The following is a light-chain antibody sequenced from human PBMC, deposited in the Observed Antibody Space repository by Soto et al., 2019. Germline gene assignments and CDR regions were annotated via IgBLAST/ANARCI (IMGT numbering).Light chain of an antibody. CDR3: QQYNNWPSGQET. Sequence: EIVMTQSPATLSVSPGERATLSCRASQSVSSNLAWYQQKPGQAPRLLIYGASTRATGIPARFSGSGSGTEFTLTISSLQSEDFAVYYCQQYNNWPSGQETFGQGTKVDIK. V-gene: IGKV3-15*01. CDR1: QSVSSN. J-gene: IGKJ1*01. CDR2: GAS.